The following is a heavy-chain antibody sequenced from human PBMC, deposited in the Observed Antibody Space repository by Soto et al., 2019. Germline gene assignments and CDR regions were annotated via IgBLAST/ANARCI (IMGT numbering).Heavy chain of an antibody. D-gene: IGHD6-13*01. CDR2: IYYSGST. CDR1: GGSISSYY. V-gene: IGHV4-59*01. CDR3: ARGGYSSSWVFDY. Sequence: QVQLQESGLGLVKPSETLSLTCTVSGGSISSYYWSWIRQPPGKGLEWIGYIYYSGSTNYNPSLKSRVTISVDTSKNQSSLKLSSVTAADTAVYYCARGGYSSSWVFDYWGQGTLVTVSS. J-gene: IGHJ4*02.